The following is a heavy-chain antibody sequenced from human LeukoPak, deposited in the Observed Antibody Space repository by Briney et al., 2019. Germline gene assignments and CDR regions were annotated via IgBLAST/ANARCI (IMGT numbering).Heavy chain of an antibody. CDR3: ARGAYYFDY. CDR2: IYSKTDGETT. V-gene: IGHV3-15*05. J-gene: IGHJ4*02. Sequence: GGSLRLSCAASGFTFTNAWMGWVHQAPGKGLEWVGRIYSKTDGETTDYAAPVKGRFSISRDDSKNTLYVQMNSLRAEDTAVYYCARGAYYFDYWGQGNLVTVSS. CDR1: GFTFTNAW.